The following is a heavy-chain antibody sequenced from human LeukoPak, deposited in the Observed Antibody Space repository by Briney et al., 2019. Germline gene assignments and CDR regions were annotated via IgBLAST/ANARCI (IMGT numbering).Heavy chain of an antibody. CDR2: IYTSGST. D-gene: IGHD3-10*01. V-gene: IGHV4-61*02. Sequence: SQTLSLTCTVSGGSISSGSYYWSWIRQPAGKGLEWIGRIYTSGSTNYNPSLKSRVTISVDMSKNQFSLKLSSVTAADTAVYYCARDYYGSGSFDYWGQGTLVTVSS. CDR3: ARDYYGSGSFDY. J-gene: IGHJ4*02. CDR1: GGSISSGSYY.